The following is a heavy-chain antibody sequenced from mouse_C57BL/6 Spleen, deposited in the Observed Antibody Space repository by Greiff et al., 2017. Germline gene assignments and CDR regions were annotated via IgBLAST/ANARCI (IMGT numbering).Heavy chain of an antibody. CDR3: ARRGDWDYYYAMDY. Sequence: QVQLQQSGAELARPGASVKLSCKASGYTFTSYGISWVKQRTGQGLEWIGEIYPRSGNTYYNEKFKGKATLTADKSSSTAYMELRSLTSEDSAVYFCARRGDWDYYYAMDYWGQGTSVTVSS. CDR1: GYTFTSYG. CDR2: IYPRSGNT. J-gene: IGHJ4*01. D-gene: IGHD4-1*01. V-gene: IGHV1-81*01.